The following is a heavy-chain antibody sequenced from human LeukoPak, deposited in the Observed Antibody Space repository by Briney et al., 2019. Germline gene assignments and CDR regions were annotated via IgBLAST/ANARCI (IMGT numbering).Heavy chain of an antibody. CDR2: IDHSGST. J-gene: IGHJ4*02. Sequence: SETLSLTCAVYGGSFSGYYWSWIRQPPGKGLEWIGEIDHSGSTNYNPSLKSRVTISVDTSKNQFSLRLSSVTAADTAVYYCARGARYYYDSSGLPFDYWGQGTLVTVSS. V-gene: IGHV4-34*01. CDR1: GGSFSGYY. D-gene: IGHD3-22*01. CDR3: ARGARYYYDSSGLPFDY.